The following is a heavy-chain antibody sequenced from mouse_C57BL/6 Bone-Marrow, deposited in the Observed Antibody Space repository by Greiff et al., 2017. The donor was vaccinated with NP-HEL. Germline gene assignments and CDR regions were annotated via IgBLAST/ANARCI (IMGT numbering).Heavy chain of an antibody. CDR1: GFTFSSYA. D-gene: IGHD2-3*01. J-gene: IGHJ3*01. CDR3: TRWLLQGFAY. Sequence: EVKLQESGEGLVKPGGSLKLSCAASGFTFSSYAMSWVRQTPEKRLEWVAYISSGGDYIYYVDTVKGRFTISRDNARNTLYLQMSSLKSEDTAMYYCTRWLLQGFAYWGQGTLVTVSA. CDR2: ISSGGDYI. V-gene: IGHV5-9-1*02.